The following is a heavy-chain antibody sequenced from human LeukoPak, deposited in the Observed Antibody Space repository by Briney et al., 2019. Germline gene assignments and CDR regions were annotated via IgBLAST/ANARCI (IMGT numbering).Heavy chain of an antibody. V-gene: IGHV3-64*01. CDR2: ISSNGGST. CDR1: GFTFSSYA. J-gene: IGHJ5*02. CDR3: ARLWFDP. Sequence: GGSLRLSCAASGFTFSSYAMHWVRQAPGKGLEYVSAISSNGGSTYYANSVKGRFTISRDNSKNTLYLQMGSLRAEDMAVYYCARLWFDPWGRGTLVTVSS.